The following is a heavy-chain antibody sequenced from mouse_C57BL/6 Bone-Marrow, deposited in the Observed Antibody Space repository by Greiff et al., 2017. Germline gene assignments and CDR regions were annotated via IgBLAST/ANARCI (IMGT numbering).Heavy chain of an antibody. Sequence: VKLMESGAELVKPGASVKVSCKASGYTFTSYWMHWVKQRPGQGLEWIGRIHPSDSDTNYNQKFKGKATLTVDRSSSTAYMQLSSLTSEDSAVYYCAITGDVGDYFDYWGQGTTLTVSS. CDR1: GYTFTSYW. CDR3: AITGDVGDYFDY. V-gene: IGHV1-74*01. D-gene: IGHD3-3*01. J-gene: IGHJ2*01. CDR2: IHPSDSDT.